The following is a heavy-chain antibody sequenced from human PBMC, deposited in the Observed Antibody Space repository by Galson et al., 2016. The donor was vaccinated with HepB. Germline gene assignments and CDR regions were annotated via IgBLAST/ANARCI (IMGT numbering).Heavy chain of an antibody. Sequence: SLRLSCAASGFTFSSYAMTWVRQPPGKGLEWVSTIGGSGGRTYYADSVKGRFTISRDNSKSTLYPQMNGLRAEDTAVYYCAKDRNYDLWSGYYIPLGDWGQGTLVTVSS. CDR3: AKDRNYDLWSGYYIPLGD. CDR2: IGGSGGRT. V-gene: IGHV3-23*01. D-gene: IGHD3-3*01. CDR1: GFTFSSYA. J-gene: IGHJ4*02.